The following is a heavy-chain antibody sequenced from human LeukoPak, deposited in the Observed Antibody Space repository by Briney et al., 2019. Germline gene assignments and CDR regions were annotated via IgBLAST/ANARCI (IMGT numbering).Heavy chain of an antibody. CDR2: MNPNSGNT. D-gene: IGHD3-10*01. CDR1: GYTFTSYD. J-gene: IGHJ4*02. V-gene: IGHV1-8*01. CDR3: ARLITMVRGGKYYFDY. Sequence: ASVKVSCKASGYTFTSYDINWVRRATGQGLEWMGWMNPNSGNTGYAQKFQGRVTMTRNTSISTAYMELSSLRSEDTAVYYCARLITMVRGGKYYFDYWGQGTLVTVSS.